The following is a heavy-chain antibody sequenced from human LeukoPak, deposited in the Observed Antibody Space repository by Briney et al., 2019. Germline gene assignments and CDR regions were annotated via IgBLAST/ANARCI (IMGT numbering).Heavy chain of an antibody. Sequence: GGSLRLSCAASGFTFSSYGMHWVRQAPGKGLEWVAVIWYDGSNKNYADSLKGRFTISRDNSKNTLYLQMDSLRAEDTAVYYCARARDNYDRSGFSAHDYWGQGTLVTVSS. CDR3: ARARDNYDRSGFSAHDY. J-gene: IGHJ4*02. V-gene: IGHV3-33*01. CDR2: IWYDGSNK. D-gene: IGHD3-22*01. CDR1: GFTFSSYG.